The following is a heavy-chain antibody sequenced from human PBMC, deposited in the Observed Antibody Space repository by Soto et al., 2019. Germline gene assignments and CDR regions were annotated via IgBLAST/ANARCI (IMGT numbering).Heavy chain of an antibody. CDR3: TRLGDYYDILTGPPFYGMDV. J-gene: IGHJ6*02. Sequence: GGSLRLSCAASGFTFSGSAMHWVRQASGKGLEWVGRIRSKANSYATAYAASVKGRFTISRDDSKNTAYLQMNSLKTEDTAVYYCTRLGDYYDILTGPPFYGMDVWGQGTTVTVSS. D-gene: IGHD3-9*01. V-gene: IGHV3-73*01. CDR1: GFTFSGSA. CDR2: IRSKANSYAT.